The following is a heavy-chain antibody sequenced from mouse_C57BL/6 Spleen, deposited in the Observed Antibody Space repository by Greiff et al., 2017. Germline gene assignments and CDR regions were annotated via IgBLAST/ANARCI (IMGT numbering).Heavy chain of an antibody. Sequence: EVKLVESGGGLVQPGGSLKLSCAASGFTFSDSYMYWVRQTPGKRLEWVAYISTGGGSTYYPDKLKGRFTISKDNATTTLYLQISRLKSEDSAMYYCARRNYDGSIAMDYWGQGTSVTVSS. CDR2: ISTGGGST. V-gene: IGHV5-12*01. CDR3: ARRNYDGSIAMDY. CDR1: GFTFSDSY. D-gene: IGHD1-1*01. J-gene: IGHJ4*01.